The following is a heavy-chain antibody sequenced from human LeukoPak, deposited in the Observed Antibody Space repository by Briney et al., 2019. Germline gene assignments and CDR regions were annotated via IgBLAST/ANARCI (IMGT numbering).Heavy chain of an antibody. CDR1: GFTFSNYF. V-gene: IGHV3-74*03. Sequence: PGGSLRLSCAASGFTFSNYFMHWVHQAPGKGLVWVSRINSDGTSTMYADSVKGRFTISRDNAKNMLYMQMNSLRDEDTAVYYCARRVDATRWFDPWGQGTLVTVS. D-gene: IGHD2-15*01. CDR2: INSDGTST. CDR3: ARRVDATRWFDP. J-gene: IGHJ5*02.